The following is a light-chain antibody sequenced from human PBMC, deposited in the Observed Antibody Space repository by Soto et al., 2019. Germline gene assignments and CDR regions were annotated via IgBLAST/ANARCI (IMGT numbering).Light chain of an antibody. V-gene: IGKV3-20*01. CDR2: GAS. CDR1: QSVSSSY. CDR3: QQYGSSPRT. J-gene: IGKJ1*01. Sequence: EIVLTQSPGTLSLSPGERATLSCRASQSVSSSYLAWYQQKPGQPPRLLIYGASSRATGSPDRFSGSGCGTDFTLTISRLEPEDFAVYYCQQYGSSPRTFGQGTKVEIK.